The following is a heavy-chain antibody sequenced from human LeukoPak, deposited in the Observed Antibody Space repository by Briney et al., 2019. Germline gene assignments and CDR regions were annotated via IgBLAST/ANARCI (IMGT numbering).Heavy chain of an antibody. J-gene: IGHJ4*02. V-gene: IGHV4-34*01. CDR1: GGSFSGYY. CDR2: INHSGST. D-gene: IGHD2-15*01. Sequence: PSETLSLTCAVYGGSFSGYYWSWIRQPPGKGLGWIGEINHSGSTNYNPSLKSRVTISVDTSKNQFSLKLSSVTAADTAVYYCARGPVVVEPGVYYFDYWGQGTLVTVSS. CDR3: ARGPVVVEPGVYYFDY.